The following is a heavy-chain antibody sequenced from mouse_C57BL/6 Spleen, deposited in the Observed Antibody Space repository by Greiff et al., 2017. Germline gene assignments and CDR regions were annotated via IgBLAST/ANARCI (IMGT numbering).Heavy chain of an antibody. D-gene: IGHD2-4*01. Sequence: EVMLVESGGDLVKPGGSLKLSCAASGFTFSSYGMSWVRQTPDKRLEWVATISSGGSYTYYPDSVKGRFTISRDNAKNTLYLQMSSLKSEDTAMYYCARRGTGIYYDLYYAMDYWGQGTSVTVSS. CDR1: GFTFSSYG. J-gene: IGHJ4*01. CDR2: ISSGGSYT. V-gene: IGHV5-6*02. CDR3: ARRGTGIYYDLYYAMDY.